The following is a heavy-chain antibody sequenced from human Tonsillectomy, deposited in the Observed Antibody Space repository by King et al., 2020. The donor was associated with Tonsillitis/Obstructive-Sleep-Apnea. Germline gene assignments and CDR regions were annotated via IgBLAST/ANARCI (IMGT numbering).Heavy chain of an antibody. J-gene: IGHJ6*03. V-gene: IGHV3-74*01. Sequence: VQLVESGGGLVQPGGSLRLSCAASGFTFSSYWMHWVRQAPGKGLVWVSRINSDGSSTSYADSVKGRFTISRDNAKNTLYLQMNSLRAEDTAVYYCASDTPNDFWSGLIYYYYYYMDVWGKGTTVTVSS. CDR1: GFTFSSYW. D-gene: IGHD3-3*01. CDR3: ASDTPNDFWSGLIYYYYYYMDV. CDR2: INSDGSST.